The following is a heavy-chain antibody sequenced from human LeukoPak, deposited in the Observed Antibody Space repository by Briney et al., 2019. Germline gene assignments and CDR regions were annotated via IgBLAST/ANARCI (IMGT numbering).Heavy chain of an antibody. D-gene: IGHD2-2*01. CDR3: ARHQYCSSTSCYVYPFDY. V-gene: IGHV4-39*01. CDR1: GGSISSSSYY. CDR2: IYYSGST. J-gene: IGHJ4*02. Sequence: PSETLSLTCTVSGGSISSSSYYWGWIRQPPGKGLEWIGSIYYSGSTYYNPSLKSRVTISVDTSKNQFSLKLSSVTAADTAVYYCARHQYCSSTSCYVYPFDYWGQGTLVTVSS.